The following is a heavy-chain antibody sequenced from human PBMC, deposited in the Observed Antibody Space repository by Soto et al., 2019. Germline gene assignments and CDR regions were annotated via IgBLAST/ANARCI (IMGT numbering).Heavy chain of an antibody. J-gene: IGHJ4*02. CDR1: GFTFTDYY. Sequence: QVQLLESGGGLVKPGGSLRLSCAASGFTFTDYYMNWIRQAPGKGLEWLSDISSSSSSTNFADSVKGRFTISRDNAKNSLYLQMNSLRAEDTAVYYCARSTTVDYWGQGTLVTVSS. V-gene: IGHV3-11*03. CDR2: ISSSSSST. D-gene: IGHD4-17*01. CDR3: ARSTTVDY.